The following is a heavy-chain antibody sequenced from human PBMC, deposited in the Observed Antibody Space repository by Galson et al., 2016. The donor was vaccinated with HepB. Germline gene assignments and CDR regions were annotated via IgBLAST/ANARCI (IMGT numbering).Heavy chain of an antibody. D-gene: IGHD3-22*01. CDR1: GFTFSSYS. Sequence: SLRLSCAASGFTFSSYSMNWVRQAPGKGLECVSSISSSSSYIYYADSVKGRFTISRDNAKNSLYLQMNSLRAEDTAVYYCARATHTITYYYDSSGYKVDAFDIWGQGTMVTVSS. CDR3: ARATHTITYYYDSSGYKVDAFDI. V-gene: IGHV3-21*01. J-gene: IGHJ3*02. CDR2: ISSSSSYI.